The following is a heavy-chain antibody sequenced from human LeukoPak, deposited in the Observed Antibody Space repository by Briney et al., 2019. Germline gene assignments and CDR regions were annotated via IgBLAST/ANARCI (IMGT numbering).Heavy chain of an antibody. J-gene: IGHJ4*02. CDR1: GYTFTSYG. CDR2: VSAYNGNT. V-gene: IGHV1-18*01. Sequence: ASVKVSCKASGYTFTSYGISWVRQAPGQGLEWMGWVSAYNGNTNYAQKLQGRVTMTTDTSTSTAYMELRSLRSDDTAVYYCAXXXXXSSGWYGTGGVDYWGQGTLVTVSS. D-gene: IGHD6-19*01. CDR3: AXXXXXSSGWYGTGGVDY.